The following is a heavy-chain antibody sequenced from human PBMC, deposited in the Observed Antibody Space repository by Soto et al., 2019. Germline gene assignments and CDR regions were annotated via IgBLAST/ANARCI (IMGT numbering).Heavy chain of an antibody. V-gene: IGHV4-38-2*01. CDR3: ARTHSGSYYSVFNY. D-gene: IGHD1-26*01. CDR2: IYRSGTT. Sequence: SETLSLTCVVSNFSISSGYYWGWIRQSPGKGLEWIASIYRSGTTSYNPSLKSQVTISVDPSKNQFSLMLTAVTAADTAVYYCARTHSGSYYSVFNYWGRGSLVTVS. CDR1: NFSISSGYY. J-gene: IGHJ4*02.